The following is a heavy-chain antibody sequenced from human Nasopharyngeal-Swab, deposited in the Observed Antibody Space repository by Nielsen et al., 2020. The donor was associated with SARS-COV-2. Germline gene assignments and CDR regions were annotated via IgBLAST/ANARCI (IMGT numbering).Heavy chain of an antibody. CDR3: ARHLRDGVVVAAPYYFDY. CDR1: GGSISSSSYY. J-gene: IGHJ4*02. D-gene: IGHD2-15*01. CDR2: IYYSGST. V-gene: IGHV4-39*01. Sequence: SETLSLTCTVSGGSISSSSYYWGRIRQPPGKGLEWIGSIYYSGSTYYNPSLKSRVTISVDTSKNQLSLKLSSVTAADTAVYYCARHLRDGVVVAAPYYFDYWGQGTLVTVSS.